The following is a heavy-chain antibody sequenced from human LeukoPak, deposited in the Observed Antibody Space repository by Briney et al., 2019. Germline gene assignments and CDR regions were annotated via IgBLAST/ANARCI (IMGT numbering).Heavy chain of an antibody. J-gene: IGHJ5*02. CDR1: GGSISSGGYS. D-gene: IGHD3-3*01. V-gene: IGHV4-30-2*01. Sequence: PSETLSLTCAVSGGSISSGGYSWSWIRQPPGKGLEWIGYIYHSGSTYYNPSLKSRVTISVDRSKNQFSLKLSSVTAADTAVYYCARGEDFWSGYHTFGWFDPWGQGTLVTVSS. CDR2: IYHSGST. CDR3: ARGEDFWSGYHTFGWFDP.